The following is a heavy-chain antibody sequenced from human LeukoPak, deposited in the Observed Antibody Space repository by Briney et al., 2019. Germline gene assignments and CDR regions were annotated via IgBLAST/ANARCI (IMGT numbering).Heavy chain of an antibody. J-gene: IGHJ4*02. Sequence: GGSLRLSCAASGFTFSSYEMNWVRQAPGKGLEWVSYISSSTGTTYYADSVKGRFTISRDNAKNSLYLQMNSLRAEDTAVYFCARQQQQLWYDWGQGTLVTVSS. D-gene: IGHD5-18*01. CDR1: GFTFSSYE. CDR2: ISSSTGTT. V-gene: IGHV3-48*03. CDR3: ARQQQQLWYD.